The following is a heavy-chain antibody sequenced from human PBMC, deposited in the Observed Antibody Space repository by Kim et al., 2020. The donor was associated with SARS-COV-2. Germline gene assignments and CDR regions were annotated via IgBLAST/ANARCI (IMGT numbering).Heavy chain of an antibody. CDR3: TRDESGTVPRPLGY. D-gene: IGHD4-17*01. Sequence: GGSLRLSCTASGFTFGDYAMSWVRQAPGKGLEWVGFIRSKSYGGTTEYAASVKGRFTISRDDSKSIAYLQMNSLKTEDTAVYYCTRDESGTVPRPLGYWGQGTLVTVSS. CDR1: GFTFGDYA. J-gene: IGHJ4*02. V-gene: IGHV3-49*04. CDR2: IRSKSYGGTT.